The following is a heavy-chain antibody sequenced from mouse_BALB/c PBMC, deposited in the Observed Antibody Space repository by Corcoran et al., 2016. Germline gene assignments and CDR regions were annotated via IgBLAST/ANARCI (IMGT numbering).Heavy chain of an antibody. CDR3: ALYYRYDGVAY. Sequence: EVQLQQSGAELVKPGASVKLSCTASGFNIKDTYMHWVKQRPEQGLEWIGRIDPANGNTKYDPKFQGKATITADTSSNTAYLQLSSLTSEDTAVYYCALYYRYDGVAYWGQGTLVTVSA. CDR1: GFNIKDTY. D-gene: IGHD2-14*01. V-gene: IGHV14-3*02. CDR2: IDPANGNT. J-gene: IGHJ3*01.